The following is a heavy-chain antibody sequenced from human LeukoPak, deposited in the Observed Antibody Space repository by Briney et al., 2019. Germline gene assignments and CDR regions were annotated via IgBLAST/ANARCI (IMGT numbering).Heavy chain of an antibody. Sequence: PSQTLSLTCTVSGGSISSGGYYWSWLRQHPGKGLEWIGYIYYSGSTYYNPSLKSRVTISVDTSKNQFSLKLSSVTAADTAVYYCATGSGSYYKPFDYWGQGTLVTVSS. V-gene: IGHV4-30-4*08. D-gene: IGHD3-10*01. J-gene: IGHJ4*02. CDR2: IYYSGST. CDR3: ATGSGSYYKPFDY. CDR1: GGSISSGGYY.